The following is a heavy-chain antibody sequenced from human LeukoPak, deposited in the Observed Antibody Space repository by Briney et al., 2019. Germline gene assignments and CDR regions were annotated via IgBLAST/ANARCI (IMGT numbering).Heavy chain of an antibody. CDR1: GFTFSTYA. J-gene: IGHJ4*02. CDR3: AKDRSDSSTWYAGSH. CDR2: ISGSGDST. V-gene: IGHV3-23*01. D-gene: IGHD6-13*01. Sequence: GGSLRLSCAASGFTFSTYAMSWVRQAPGKGLEWVSGISGSGDSTDYADSVKGRFTISGDSSKNTLYLQMNSMRAEDTAVYYCAKDRSDSSTWYAGSHWGQGTLVTVSS.